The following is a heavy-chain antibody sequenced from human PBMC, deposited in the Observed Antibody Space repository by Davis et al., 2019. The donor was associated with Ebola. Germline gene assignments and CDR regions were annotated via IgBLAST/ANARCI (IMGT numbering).Heavy chain of an antibody. J-gene: IGHJ5*02. CDR1: GFTFSNAW. V-gene: IGHV3-15*01. D-gene: IGHD6-6*01. CDR2: IKSKTDGGTT. Sequence: PGGSLRLSCAASGFTFSNAWMSWVRQAPGKGLEWVGRIKSKTDGGTTDYAAPVKGRFTISRDDSKNTLYLQMNSLKTEDTAVYYCTSSLPSYSSSAFDPWGQGTLVTVSS. CDR3: TSSLPSYSSSAFDP.